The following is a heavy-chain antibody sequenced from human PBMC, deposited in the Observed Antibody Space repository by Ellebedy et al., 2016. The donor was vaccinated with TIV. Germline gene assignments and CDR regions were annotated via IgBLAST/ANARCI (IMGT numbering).Heavy chain of an antibody. CDR2: INHSGST. Sequence: SETLSLXCAVYGGSFSGYYWSWIRQPPGKGLEWIGEINHSGSTNYNPSLKSRVTISVDTSKNQFSLKLSSVTAADTAVYYCARGYMVRGATYDYWGQGTLVTVSS. J-gene: IGHJ4*02. CDR1: GGSFSGYY. D-gene: IGHD3-10*01. V-gene: IGHV4-34*01. CDR3: ARGYMVRGATYDY.